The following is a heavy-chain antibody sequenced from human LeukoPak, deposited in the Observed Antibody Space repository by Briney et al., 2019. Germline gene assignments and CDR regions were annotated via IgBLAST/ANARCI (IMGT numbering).Heavy chain of an antibody. CDR3: ARGYDSSGYFDY. D-gene: IGHD3-22*01. V-gene: IGHV4-59*01. Sequence: SETLSLTRTVSGGSISSYYWSWIRQPPGKGLEWIGYIYYSGSTNYNPSLKSRVTISVDTSKNQFSLKLSSVTAADTAVYYCARGYDSSGYFDYWGQGTLVTVSS. J-gene: IGHJ4*02. CDR1: GGSISSYY. CDR2: IYYSGST.